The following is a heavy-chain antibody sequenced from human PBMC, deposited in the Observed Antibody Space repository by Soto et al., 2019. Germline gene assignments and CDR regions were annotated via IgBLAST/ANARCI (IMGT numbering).Heavy chain of an antibody. CDR2: ISPNNGAT. J-gene: IGHJ3*01. D-gene: IGHD2-15*01. Sequence: ASVKVSCKASGYTFSDYYMHWVRQAPGQGLECMGWISPNNGATNYAQKFQDRATMTRDASITTAYMELSRLRSDDTAVYYCARGGEFCSTGSCNSSLGDAFDVWGQGTTVTVSS. CDR1: GYTFSDYY. CDR3: ARGGEFCSTGSCNSSLGDAFDV. V-gene: IGHV1-2*02.